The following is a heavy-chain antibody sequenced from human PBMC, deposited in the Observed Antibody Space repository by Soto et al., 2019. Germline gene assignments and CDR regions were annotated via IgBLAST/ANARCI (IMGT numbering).Heavy chain of an antibody. CDR1: GGTLRNYG. V-gene: IGHV1-69*12. CDR2: IIPVFGTA. D-gene: IGHD4-17*01. CDR3: SRGDATKIVVTTYYGMDV. J-gene: IGHJ6*02. Sequence: QVQLVQSGAEVKKPGSSVRVSCKASGGTLRNYGISWVRQAPGQGLAWMGGIIPVFGTANYAQKFQGRVTITADESTSTVYMDVTSLRSEETALYYCSRGDATKIVVTTYYGMDVWGQGTTVTVSS.